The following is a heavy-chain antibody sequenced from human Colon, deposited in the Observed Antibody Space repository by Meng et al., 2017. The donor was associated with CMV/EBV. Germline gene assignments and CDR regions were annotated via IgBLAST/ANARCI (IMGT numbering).Heavy chain of an antibody. J-gene: IGHJ1*01. CDR3: ASHSSYVWGSHH. Sequence: QVPLVQAGAEVRMAGASVKVSCKASGYSFTGYYIHWVRQAPGQGLEWMGWMDPTTGRTDYAQKFQGTVTMTRDTSTSTAYLELSRLTSDDTAVYYCASHSSYVWGSHHWGQGTLVTVSS. D-gene: IGHD3-16*01. V-gene: IGHV1-2*02. CDR1: GYSFTGYY. CDR2: MDPTTGRT.